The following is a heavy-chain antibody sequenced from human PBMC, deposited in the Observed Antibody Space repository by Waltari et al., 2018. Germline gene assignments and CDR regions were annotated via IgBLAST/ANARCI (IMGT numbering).Heavy chain of an antibody. CDR2: IYTSGST. D-gene: IGHD7-27*01. J-gene: IGHJ4*02. CDR3: ARWGPNSFDY. V-gene: IGHV4-4*07. CDR1: GASISRYS. Sequence: QVQLQESGPGLVKPSETLSLTCTGSGASISRYSWSWIRQPGGKGLEWLGRIYTSGSTNYNPSLKSRVTMSVDTSKNQFSLKLSSVTAADTAVYYCARWGPNSFDYWGQGTLVTVSS.